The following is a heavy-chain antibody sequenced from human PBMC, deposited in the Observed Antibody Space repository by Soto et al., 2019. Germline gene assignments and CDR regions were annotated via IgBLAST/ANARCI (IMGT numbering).Heavy chain of an antibody. Sequence: SVKVSCKASGGTFSSYAISWVRQAPGQGLEWMGRIIPILGIANYAQKFQGRVTITADKSTSTAYMELSSLRSEDTAVYYCARRMNYDFWSGYYMDVWGQGTTVTVSS. V-gene: IGHV1-69*04. CDR2: IIPILGIA. CDR1: GGTFSSYA. D-gene: IGHD3-3*01. J-gene: IGHJ6*02. CDR3: ARRMNYDFWSGYYMDV.